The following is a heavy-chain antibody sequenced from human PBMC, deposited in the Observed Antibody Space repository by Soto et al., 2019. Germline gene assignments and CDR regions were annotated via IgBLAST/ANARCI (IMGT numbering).Heavy chain of an antibody. V-gene: IGHV3-48*01. J-gene: IGHJ6*03. CDR3: ARDLSWGSNWYYYMDV. Sequence: EVQLVESGGGLVQPGGSLRLSCATSGFILSDCAMNWVRQAPGKWLEWVSYISSSSSVIDYADSVKGRFTVSRDNASHSLYIQLNSLRAEDTAVYSCARDLSWGSNWYYYMDVWGKGTTFTVSS. D-gene: IGHD7-27*01. CDR1: GFILSDCA. CDR2: ISSSSSVI.